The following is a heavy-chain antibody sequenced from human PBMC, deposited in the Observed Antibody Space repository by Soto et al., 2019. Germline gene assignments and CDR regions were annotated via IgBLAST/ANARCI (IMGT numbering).Heavy chain of an antibody. V-gene: IGHV4-39*01. D-gene: IGHD5-12*01. CDR3: ARLGIGGYDPSFDY. CDR1: GGSISSSIYY. J-gene: IGHJ4*02. CDR2: IYYSGST. Sequence: SETLSLTCTVSGGSISSSIYYWGWIRQPPGKGLEWIGSIYYSGSTYYNPSLKSRVTISVDTSKNQFSLKLSSVTAADTAVYYCARLGIGGYDPSFDYWGQGTVVTVSS.